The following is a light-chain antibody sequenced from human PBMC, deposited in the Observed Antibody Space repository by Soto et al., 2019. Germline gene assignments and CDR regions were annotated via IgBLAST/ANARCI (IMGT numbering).Light chain of an antibody. CDR1: SSDVGGYNY. CDR2: DVS. Sequence: QSVLTQPASVSGFPGQSITISYTGTSSDVGGYNYVSWYQQHPGKAPKLMIYDVSNRPSGVSNRFSGSKSGNTASLTISGLQAEDEADYYCSSYTSSSTYVFGTGTKVTVL. J-gene: IGLJ1*01. CDR3: SSYTSSSTYV. V-gene: IGLV2-14*01.